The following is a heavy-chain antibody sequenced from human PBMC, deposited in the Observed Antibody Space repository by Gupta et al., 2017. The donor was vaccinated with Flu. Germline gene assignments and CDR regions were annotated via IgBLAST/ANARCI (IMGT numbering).Heavy chain of an antibody. CDR2: IKSKTDGGTT. J-gene: IGHJ4*02. Sequence: EVQLVESGGGLVKPGGSLRLSCAASGFTFSNAWMSWVRQAPGKGLEWVGRIKSKTDGGTTDYAAPVKGRFTISRDDSKNTLYLQMNSLKTEDTAVYYCSYYYDSSGQLVFDYWGQGTLVTVSS. D-gene: IGHD3-22*01. CDR1: GFTFSNAW. CDR3: SYYYDSSGQLVFDY. V-gene: IGHV3-15*01.